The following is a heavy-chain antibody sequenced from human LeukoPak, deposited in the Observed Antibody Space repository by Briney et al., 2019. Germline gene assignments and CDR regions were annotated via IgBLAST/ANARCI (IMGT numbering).Heavy chain of an antibody. CDR2: ISGSGLRT. CDR3: AGGWMVKYYFDY. Sequence: GGSVRLSCAASGFIFSNYAMAWVRQTPGKGPEWVSAISGSGLRTNYADSARGRFTISRDNSKNTVDLQMDSLRAEDTAIYYCAGGWMVKYYFDYWGQGTLVTVSS. V-gene: IGHV3-23*01. J-gene: IGHJ4*02. D-gene: IGHD6-19*01. CDR1: GFIFSNYA.